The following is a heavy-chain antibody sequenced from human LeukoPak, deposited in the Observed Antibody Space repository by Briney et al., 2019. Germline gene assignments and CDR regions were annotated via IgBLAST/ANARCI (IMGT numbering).Heavy chain of an antibody. J-gene: IGHJ6*04. CDR1: GFTLSSFE. D-gene: IGHD3-10*02. CDR2: ISSSGSTI. V-gene: IGHV3-48*03. Sequence: GGSLRLSCAASGFTLSSFEMNWVRQAPGKGLEWVSYISSSGSTIYYADSVKGRFTISRDNAKNSLYLQMNSLRAEDTAVYYCAELGITMIGGVWGKGTTVTISS. CDR3: AELGITMIGGV.